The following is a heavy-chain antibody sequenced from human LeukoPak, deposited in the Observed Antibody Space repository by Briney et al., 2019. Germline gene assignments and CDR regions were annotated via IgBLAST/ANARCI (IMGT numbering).Heavy chain of an antibody. J-gene: IGHJ6*04. CDR1: GFTLSSFE. D-gene: IGHD3-10*02. CDR2: ISSSGSTI. V-gene: IGHV3-48*03. Sequence: GGSLRLSCAASGFTLSSFEMNWVRQAPGKGLEWVSYISSSGSTIYYADSVKGRFTISRDNAKNSLYLQMNSLRAEDTAVYYCAELGITMIGGVWGKGTTVTISS. CDR3: AELGITMIGGV.